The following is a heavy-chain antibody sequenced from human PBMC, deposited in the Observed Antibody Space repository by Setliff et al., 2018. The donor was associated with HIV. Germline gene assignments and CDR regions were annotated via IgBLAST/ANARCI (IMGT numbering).Heavy chain of an antibody. CDR3: ARGSRQRTIFGVVFTSLPSFMDV. Sequence: PSETLSLTCAVYGGSFSGYYWSWIRQPPGKGLEWIGEINHDRTTNYNPSLKRRVTISVDTSKNQFSLTLHSVTAADTAVYYCARGSRQRTIFGVVFTSLPSFMDVWGKGTAVTVSS. V-gene: IGHV4-34*01. CDR1: GGSFSGYY. J-gene: IGHJ6*03. CDR2: INHDRTT. D-gene: IGHD3-3*01.